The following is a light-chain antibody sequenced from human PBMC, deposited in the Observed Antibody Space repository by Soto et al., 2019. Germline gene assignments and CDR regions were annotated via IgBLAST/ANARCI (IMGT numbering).Light chain of an antibody. Sequence: EIVLTQSPATLSLSPGERATLSCRASQSVSSSLAWYQQKPGRSPRLLIYAASSRATGIPARFSGSGSGTDFTLTISSLEPEDFVVYYCQQRSNWPLYTFGQGTKLEIK. J-gene: IGKJ2*01. V-gene: IGKV3-11*01. CDR3: QQRSNWPLYT. CDR2: AAS. CDR1: QSVSSS.